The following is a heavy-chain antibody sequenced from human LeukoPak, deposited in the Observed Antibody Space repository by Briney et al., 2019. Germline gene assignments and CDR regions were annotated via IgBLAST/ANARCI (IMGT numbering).Heavy chain of an antibody. Sequence: GGSLRLSCAASGFTFSGSAMHWVRQASGKGLEWVGRIRSKANSYATAYAASVKGRFTISRDDSKNTAYLQMNSLKTEDTAVYYCTRQPGYSSGWYVFDYWGQGALVTVSS. J-gene: IGHJ4*02. CDR1: GFTFSGSA. D-gene: IGHD6-19*01. CDR2: IRSKANSYAT. V-gene: IGHV3-73*01. CDR3: TRQPGYSSGWYVFDY.